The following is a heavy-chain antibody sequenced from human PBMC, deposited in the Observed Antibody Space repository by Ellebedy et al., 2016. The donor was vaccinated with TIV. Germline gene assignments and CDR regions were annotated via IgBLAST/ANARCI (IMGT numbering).Heavy chain of an antibody. CDR3: ARELGHDNWYFDQ. CDR2: VAADGGAK. J-gene: IGHJ2*01. CDR1: GFTFSIHG. V-gene: IGHV3-30*03. D-gene: IGHD1-1*01. Sequence: GESLKISCAASGFTFSIHGMHWVRQAPGKGLEWVAVVAADGGAKFYADSVKGQFTISRDNAKETVDLQMNGLTTDDTAMYDCARELGHDNWYFDQWGRGILVTVSS.